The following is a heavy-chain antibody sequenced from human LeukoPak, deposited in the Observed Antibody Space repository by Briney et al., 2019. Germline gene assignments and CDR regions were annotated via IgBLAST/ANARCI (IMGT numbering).Heavy chain of an antibody. Sequence: QPGGSLRLSCAASGFTFSSYGMHWVRQAPGKGLEWVAVIIYDGSNKYYADSLKGRFTVSRDNSKNTLYLQMNSLRAEDTAVYYCAKVGGSGSYQNTPFDYWGQGTLVTVSS. J-gene: IGHJ4*02. V-gene: IGHV3-30*18. CDR1: GFTFSSYG. CDR3: AKVGGSGSYQNTPFDY. CDR2: IIYDGSNK. D-gene: IGHD3-10*01.